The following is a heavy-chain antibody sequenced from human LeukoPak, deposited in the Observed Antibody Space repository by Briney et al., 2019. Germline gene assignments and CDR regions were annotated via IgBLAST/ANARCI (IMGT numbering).Heavy chain of an antibody. CDR1: GFTFDDYA. D-gene: IGHD6-19*01. CDR2: ISGSGGST. V-gene: IGHV3-23*01. J-gene: IGHJ4*02. Sequence: GGSLRLSCAASGFTFDDYAMHWVRQAPGKGLEWVSAISGSGGSTYYADSVKGRFTISRDNSKNTLYLQMNSLRAEDTAVYYCAKSKQWLVHDYFDYWGQGTLVTVSS. CDR3: AKSKQWLVHDYFDY.